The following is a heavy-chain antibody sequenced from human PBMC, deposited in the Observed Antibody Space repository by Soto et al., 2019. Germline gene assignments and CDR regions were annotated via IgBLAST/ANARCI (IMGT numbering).Heavy chain of an antibody. CDR3: ARGGVSTRTFDY. V-gene: IGHV5-51*01. Sequence: GESLKISCKGSGYNFAGYWIAWVRQMPGKGLELMEIIYPSDSDTRYRPSFQGQVTISADKSISSAYLQWSSLRAPDTAMYYCARGGVSTRTFDYWGQGTPVTVSS. CDR1: GYNFAGYW. CDR2: IYPSDSDT. D-gene: IGHD3-3*01. J-gene: IGHJ4*02.